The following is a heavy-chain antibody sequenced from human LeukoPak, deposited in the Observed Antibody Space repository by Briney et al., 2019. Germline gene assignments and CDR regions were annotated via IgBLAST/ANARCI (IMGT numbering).Heavy chain of an antibody. D-gene: IGHD1-26*01. CDR3: ARDHGSYYYFDY. CDR2: ISYDGSNK. J-gene: IGHJ4*02. Sequence: PGRSLRLSCAASGFTFSSYAMHWVRQAPGKGLELVAVISYDGSNKYYADSVKGRITISTDNSKNTLYLQMNSLRAEDTAVYYCARDHGSYYYFDYWGQGTLVTVSS. CDR1: GFTFSSYA. V-gene: IGHV3-30-3*01.